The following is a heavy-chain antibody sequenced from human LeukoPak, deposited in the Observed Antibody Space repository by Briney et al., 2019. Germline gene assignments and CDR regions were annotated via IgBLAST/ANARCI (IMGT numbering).Heavy chain of an antibody. J-gene: IGHJ4*02. CDR2: IYYTGGT. V-gene: IGHV4-61*08. CDR3: ARGKPATDLDY. Sequence: SQTLSLTCTVSGGSISSGGYYWTWIRQPPGKGLEWIGYIYYTGGTNYNPSLKSRVTISVDTSKNQFSLKLSSVTAADTAVYYCARGKPATDLDYWGQGTLVTVSS. D-gene: IGHD2-2*01. CDR1: GGSISSGGYY.